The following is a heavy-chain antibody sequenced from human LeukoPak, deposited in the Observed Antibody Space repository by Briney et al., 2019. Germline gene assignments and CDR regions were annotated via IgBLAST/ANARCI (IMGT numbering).Heavy chain of an antibody. Sequence: KPSETLSLTCTVSGGSISSSSYYWGWIRQPPGKGLEWIGSIYYSGSTYYNPSLKSRVTISVDTSKNQFSLKLSSVTAADTAVYYCARQGTGDTHYYYYGMDVWGQGTTVTVSS. CDR3: ARQGTGDTHYYYYGMDV. D-gene: IGHD7-27*01. CDR1: GGSISSSSYY. J-gene: IGHJ6*02. V-gene: IGHV4-39*01. CDR2: IYYSGST.